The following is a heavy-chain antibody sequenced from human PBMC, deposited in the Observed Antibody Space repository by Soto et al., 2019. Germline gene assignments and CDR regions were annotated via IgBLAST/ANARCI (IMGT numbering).Heavy chain of an antibody. J-gene: IGHJ4*02. V-gene: IGHV4-30-4*01. D-gene: IGHD3-22*01. CDR2: IYYSGST. Sequence: QVQLQESGPGLVKPSQTLSLTCTVSGGSISSGDYYWSWIRQPPGKGLEWIGYIYYSGSTYYNPSLKSRVTISVDTSKNQFSLKLSSVTAADTAVYYCARVADVDNPPDDSSGYYHVGRRNYFDYWGQGTLVTVSS. CDR1: GGSISSGDYY. CDR3: ARVADVDNPPDDSSGYYHVGRRNYFDY.